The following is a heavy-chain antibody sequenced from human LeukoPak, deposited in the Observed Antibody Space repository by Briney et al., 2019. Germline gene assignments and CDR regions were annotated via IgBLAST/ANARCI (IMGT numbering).Heavy chain of an antibody. CDR1: GGSFSGYY. CDR3: ARAGGSSWPYYYGMDV. V-gene: IGHV4-34*01. J-gene: IGHJ6*02. CDR2: INHSGST. Sequence: SETLSLTCAVYGGSFSGYYWSWIGQPPGKGLEWIGGINHSGSTNYNPSLKSRVTISVDTSKNQFSLKLSSVTAADTAVYYCARAGGSSWPYYYGMDVWGQGTTVTVSS. D-gene: IGHD6-13*01.